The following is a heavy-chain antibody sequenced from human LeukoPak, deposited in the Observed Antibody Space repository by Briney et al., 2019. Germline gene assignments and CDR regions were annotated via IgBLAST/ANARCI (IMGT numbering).Heavy chain of an antibody. D-gene: IGHD6-19*01. J-gene: IGHJ3*02. Sequence: GASVKVSCKASGYTFTSYYMHWVRQAPGQGLEWMGIINPSGGSTSYAQNFQGRVTMTRDTSIRTAYMELSRLRSDDSAVYYCAKTVTGTANAFDIWGQGTMLTVSS. CDR2: INPSGGST. CDR3: AKTVTGTANAFDI. CDR1: GYTFTSYY. V-gene: IGHV1-46*01.